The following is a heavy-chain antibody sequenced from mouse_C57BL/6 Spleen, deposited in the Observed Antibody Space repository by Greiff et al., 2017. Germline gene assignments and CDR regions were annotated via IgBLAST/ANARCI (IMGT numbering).Heavy chain of an antibody. Sequence: EVQRVESGGGLVKPGGSLKLSCAASGFTFSSYTMSWVRQTPEKRLEWVATISGGGGNTYYPDSVKGRFTISRDNAKNTLYLQMSSLRSEDTALYYCARHDYYGGAWFAYWGQGTLVTVSA. CDR1: GFTFSSYT. D-gene: IGHD1-1*01. V-gene: IGHV5-9*01. CDR2: ISGGGGNT. J-gene: IGHJ3*01. CDR3: ARHDYYGGAWFAY.